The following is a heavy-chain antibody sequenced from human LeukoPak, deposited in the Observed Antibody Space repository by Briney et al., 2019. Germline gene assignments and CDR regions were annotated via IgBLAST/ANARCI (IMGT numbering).Heavy chain of an antibody. D-gene: IGHD6-19*01. CDR3: AKDFSSGWYKGGFDY. CDR1: GFTFNSYA. J-gene: IGHJ4*02. CDR2: INGTGGST. Sequence: GGSLRLSCAASGFTFNSYAMSWLRQAPGKGLEWVSAINGTGGSTYYAVSVKGRFTISRDNSKNTLYLQMNSLRAEDTAVYYCAKDFSSGWYKGGFDYWGQGTLVTVSS. V-gene: IGHV3-23*01.